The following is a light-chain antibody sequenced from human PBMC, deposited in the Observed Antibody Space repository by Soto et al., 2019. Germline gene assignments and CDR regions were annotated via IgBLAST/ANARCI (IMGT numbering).Light chain of an antibody. J-gene: IGKJ1*01. Sequence: EIVLTQSPGTLSLSPGERATLSCRASQSVSSSYLAWYQQKPGQAPRLLIYGASSRATGIPARFSGSGSGADFTLTISRLEPEDVAVYYCQQYGSSPPGTFGQGTKVEIK. CDR3: QQYGSSPPGT. V-gene: IGKV3-20*01. CDR1: QSVSSSY. CDR2: GAS.